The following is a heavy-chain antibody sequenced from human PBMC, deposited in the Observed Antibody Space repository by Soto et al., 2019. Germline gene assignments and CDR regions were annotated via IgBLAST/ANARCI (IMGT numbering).Heavy chain of an antibody. J-gene: IGHJ4*02. V-gene: IGHV1-58*01. Sequence: VASVKVSCKASGFTFTSSAVHWVRQARGQRLEWIGWIVVGSGNTNYAQKFQERVTITRDMSTSTAYMELSSLRSEDTAVYYCAAVANYYDSSGYDYWGQGTLVTVSS. D-gene: IGHD3-22*01. CDR2: IVVGSGNT. CDR3: AAVANYYDSSGYDY. CDR1: GFTFTSSA.